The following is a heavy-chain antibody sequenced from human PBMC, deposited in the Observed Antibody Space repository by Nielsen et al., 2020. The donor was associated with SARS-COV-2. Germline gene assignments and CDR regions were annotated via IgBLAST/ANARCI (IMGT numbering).Heavy chain of an antibody. V-gene: IGHV5-51*01. D-gene: IGHD6-6*01. CDR2: LYPGYSDT. CDR1: GYSFPSYW. J-gene: IGHJ6*03. CDR3: EGLAGYSSSSHYYMDV. Sequence: GESLKISCKGSGYSFPSYWIGWVRPMPGKGLELMGILYPGYSDTRYSPSFQGQVTMSADKSIIPAHLQWSSLKASDTAMYYCEGLAGYSSSSHYYMDVWGKGTTVTVSS.